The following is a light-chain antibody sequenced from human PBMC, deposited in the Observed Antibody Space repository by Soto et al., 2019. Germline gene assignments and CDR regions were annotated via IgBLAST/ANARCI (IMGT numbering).Light chain of an antibody. CDR3: QQYNDWLGT. V-gene: IGKV3-15*01. CDR1: QSVSST. Sequence: EIVRTQSPATLSVSPGERATLSCRASQSVSSTLAWYQQKPGQAPRLLIYGASTRATGIPARFSGSGSGTEFTLTISSLQSEDFAVYYCQQYNDWLGTFGQGTKVDIK. J-gene: IGKJ1*01. CDR2: GAS.